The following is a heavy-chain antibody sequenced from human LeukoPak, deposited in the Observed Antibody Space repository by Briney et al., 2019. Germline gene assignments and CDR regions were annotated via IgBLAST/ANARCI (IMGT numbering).Heavy chain of an antibody. CDR1: GFTFSSSG. D-gene: IGHD3-22*01. CDR3: AKVYDSSPAEY. CDR2: ITSGGNT. Sequence: GGSLRLSCAGSGFTFSSSGMSWVRQAPGQGLEWVSGITSGGNTYYADSVKGRFTVSRDNSKNTLFLQMNSLRAEDTALYYCAKVYDSSPAEYWGQGTLVTVSS. J-gene: IGHJ4*02. V-gene: IGHV3-23*01.